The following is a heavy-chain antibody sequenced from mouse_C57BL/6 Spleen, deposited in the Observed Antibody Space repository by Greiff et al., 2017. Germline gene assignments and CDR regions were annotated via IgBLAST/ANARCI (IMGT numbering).Heavy chain of an antibody. Sequence: EVKLMESGGGLVQPGGSMKLSCVASGFTFSNYWMNWVRQSPEKGLEWVAQIRLKSDNYATHYAESVKGRFTISRDDSKSSVYLQMNNLRAEDTGIYYCTDDYDGDYWGQGTTLTVSS. CDR3: TDDYDGDY. J-gene: IGHJ2*01. D-gene: IGHD2-4*01. CDR2: IRLKSDNYAT. CDR1: GFTFSNYW. V-gene: IGHV6-3*01.